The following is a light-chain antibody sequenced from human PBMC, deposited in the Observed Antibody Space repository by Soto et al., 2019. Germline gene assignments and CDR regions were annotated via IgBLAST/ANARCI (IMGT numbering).Light chain of an antibody. CDR2: GAF. CDR1: QSVSSSY. Sequence: EIVLTQSPATLSLSPGERATLPCRASQSVSSSYFAWHQQKPGQAPRLLIYGAFSRATGLPDRFSGGGSGTDFTLTISRLESEDFAVYYCQQYDSSLYTFGQGTKVEIK. V-gene: IGKV3-20*01. CDR3: QQYDSSLYT. J-gene: IGKJ2*01.